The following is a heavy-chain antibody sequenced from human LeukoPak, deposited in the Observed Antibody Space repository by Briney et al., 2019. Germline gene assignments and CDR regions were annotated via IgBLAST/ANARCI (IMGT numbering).Heavy chain of an antibody. CDR3: ARDWGYCSSTSCPRVY. J-gene: IGHJ4*02. CDR1: GGTFSSYG. D-gene: IGHD2-2*01. Sequence: ASVKVSCKASGGTFSSYGISWVRQAPGQGLEWMGWISAYNGNTNYAQKLQGRVTMTTDTSTSTAYMELRSLRSDDTAVYYCARDWGYCSSTSCPRVYWGQGTLVTVSS. V-gene: IGHV1-18*01. CDR2: ISAYNGNT.